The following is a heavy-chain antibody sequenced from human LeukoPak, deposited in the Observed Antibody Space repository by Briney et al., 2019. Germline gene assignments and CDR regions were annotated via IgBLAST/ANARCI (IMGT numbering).Heavy chain of an antibody. CDR2: ISGSGGST. J-gene: IGHJ4*02. D-gene: IGHD6-19*01. CDR3: AKGKASGWYIVDY. CDR1: GFTFSSYD. V-gene: IGHV3-23*01. Sequence: PGGSLRLSCAASGFTFSSYDMSWVRQDPGKGLEGVSAISGSGGSTYYADSVKGRFTISRDNSKNTLYLQMNSLRAEDTAVYYCAKGKASGWYIVDYWGQGTLVTVSS.